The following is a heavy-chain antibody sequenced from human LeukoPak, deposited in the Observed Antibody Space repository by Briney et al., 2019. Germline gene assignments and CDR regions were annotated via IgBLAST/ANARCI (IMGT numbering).Heavy chain of an antibody. CDR2: IYYSGST. D-gene: IGHD4-11*01. V-gene: IGHV4-59*01. CDR1: GGSISSYY. J-gene: IGHJ5*02. Sequence: PSETLSLTCTVSGGSISSYYWSWIRQPPGKGLEWIGYIYYSGSTNYNPSLKSRVTISVDTSKNQFSLKPSSVTAADTAVYYCARYSKGDWFDPWGQGTLVTVSS. CDR3: ARYSKGDWFDP.